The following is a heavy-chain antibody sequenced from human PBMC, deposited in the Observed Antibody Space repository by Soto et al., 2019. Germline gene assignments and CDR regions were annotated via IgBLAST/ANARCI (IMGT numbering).Heavy chain of an antibody. D-gene: IGHD3-22*01. CDR1: GYSFAGYW. J-gene: IGHJ4*02. CDR2: IDPSASQT. CDR3: ARQIYDSDTGPNFQYYFDS. V-gene: IGHV5-10-1*01. Sequence: GESLKISCKGSGYSFAGYWITWVRQKPGKGLEWMGRIDPSASQTYYSPSFRGHVTISVTKSITTVFLQWSSLRASDTAMYYCARQIYDSDTGPNFQYYFDSWGQGTPVTVSS.